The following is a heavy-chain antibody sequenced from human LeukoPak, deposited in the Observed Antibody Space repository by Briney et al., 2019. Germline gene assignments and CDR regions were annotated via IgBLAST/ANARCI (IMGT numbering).Heavy chain of an antibody. D-gene: IGHD3-10*01. CDR3: ARVSEWSHSRPRGFDY. CDR2: ISPYNGNT. CDR1: GYSFTNYG. V-gene: IGHV1-18*01. J-gene: IGHJ4*02. Sequence: GASVKVSCKASGYSFTNYGITWVRQAPGQGLEWMGWISPYNGNTNYAQKLQGRVTMTTDTSTSTAYMELRSLRSDDTAVYYCARVSEWSHSRPRGFDYWGQGTLVTVSS.